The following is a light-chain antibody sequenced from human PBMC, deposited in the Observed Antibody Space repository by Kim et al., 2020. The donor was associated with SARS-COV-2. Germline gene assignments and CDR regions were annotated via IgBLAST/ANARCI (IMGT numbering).Light chain of an antibody. CDR3: QQRSDWPPT. CDR2: DAS. Sequence: SPGERATLSCRASQSVTTYLAWYQHKPGRPPKLLIYDASNRATGIPARFSGSGSGTDFTLTITSLEPEDFALYFCQQRSDWPPTFGQGTKVDIK. CDR1: QSVTTY. V-gene: IGKV3-11*01. J-gene: IGKJ1*01.